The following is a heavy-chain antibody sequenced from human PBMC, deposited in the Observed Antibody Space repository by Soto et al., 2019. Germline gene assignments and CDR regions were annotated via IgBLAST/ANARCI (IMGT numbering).Heavy chain of an antibody. V-gene: IGHV3-30-3*01. D-gene: IGHD1-26*01. CDR1: GFTFSSYA. CDR3: GGEASGSYYVGAFDI. Sequence: PGGSLRLSCAASGFTFSSYAMHWVRQAPGKGLEWVAVISYDGSNKYYADSVKGRFTISRDNSKNTLYLQMNSLRAEDTAVYYCGGEASGSYYVGAFDIWGQGTMVTVSS. J-gene: IGHJ3*02. CDR2: ISYDGSNK.